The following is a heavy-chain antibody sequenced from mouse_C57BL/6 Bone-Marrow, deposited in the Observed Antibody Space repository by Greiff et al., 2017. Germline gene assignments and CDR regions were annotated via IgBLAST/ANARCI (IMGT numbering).Heavy chain of an antibody. Sequence: EVHLVESGGGLVKPGGSLKLSCAASGFTFSSYTMSWVRQTPEKRLEWVATISGGGGNTYYPDSVKGRFTISRDKAKNTLYLQMSSLRSEDTALYYCERVERYYAMDYWGQGTSVTVSS. V-gene: IGHV5-9*01. CDR2: ISGGGGNT. CDR1: GFTFSSYT. J-gene: IGHJ4*01. CDR3: ERVERYYAMDY.